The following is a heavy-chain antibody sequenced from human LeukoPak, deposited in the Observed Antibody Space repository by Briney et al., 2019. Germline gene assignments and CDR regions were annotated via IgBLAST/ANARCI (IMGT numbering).Heavy chain of an antibody. J-gene: IGHJ4*02. D-gene: IGHD5-12*01. CDR2: IYHSGST. Sequence: SETLSLTCAVSGGSISSGGYSWRWIRQPPGKGLEWIGYIYHSGSTYYNPSLKSRVTISVDRSKNQFSLKLSSVTAADTAVYYCARDGGYSGYDYLDYWGQGTLVTVSS. V-gene: IGHV4-30-2*01. CDR1: GGSISSGGYS. CDR3: ARDGGYSGYDYLDY.